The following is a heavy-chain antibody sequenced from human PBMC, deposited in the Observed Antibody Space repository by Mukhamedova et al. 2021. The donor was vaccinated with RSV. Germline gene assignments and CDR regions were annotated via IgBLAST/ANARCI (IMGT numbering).Heavy chain of an antibody. V-gene: IGHV3-21*01. Sequence: SMNWVRQAPGKGLEWVSSISSSSSYIYYADSVKGRFTISRDNAKNSLYLQMNSLRAEDTAVYYCARAMVRGVIDYWGQGTLVTVSS. CDR1: S. D-gene: IGHD3-10*01. J-gene: IGHJ4*02. CDR3: ARAMVRGVIDY. CDR2: ISSSSSYI.